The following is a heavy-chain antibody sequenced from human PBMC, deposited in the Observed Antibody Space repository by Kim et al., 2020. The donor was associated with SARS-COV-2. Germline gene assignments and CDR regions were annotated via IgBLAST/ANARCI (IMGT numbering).Heavy chain of an antibody. J-gene: IGHJ4*02. CDR3: ASLIAVAGITFDY. CDR1: GFTFSSYA. D-gene: IGHD6-19*01. V-gene: IGHV3-30-3*01. Sequence: GGSLRLSCAASGFTFSSYAMHWVRQAPGKGLEWVAVISYDGSNKYYADSVKGRFTISRDNSKNTLYLQMNSLRAEDTAVYYCASLIAVAGITFDYWGQGTLVTVSS. CDR2: ISYDGSNK.